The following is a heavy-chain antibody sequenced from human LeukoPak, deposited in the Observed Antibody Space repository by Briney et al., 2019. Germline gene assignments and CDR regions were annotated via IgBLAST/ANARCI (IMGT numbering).Heavy chain of an antibody. CDR3: AKGDDYDILTASDY. CDR1: GFTFSSYA. CDR2: ISGSGGST. Sequence: GGSLRLSCAASGFTFSSYAMSWVRQAPGKGLEWVSAISGSGGSTHYADHVKGRFTTSRANSKNTLYLQMNSLRAEDTAVYYCAKGDDYDILTASDYWGQGTLVTVSS. V-gene: IGHV3-23*01. D-gene: IGHD3-9*01. J-gene: IGHJ4*02.